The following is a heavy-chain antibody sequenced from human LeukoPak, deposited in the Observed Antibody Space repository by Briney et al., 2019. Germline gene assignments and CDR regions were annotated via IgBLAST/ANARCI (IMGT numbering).Heavy chain of an antibody. J-gene: IGHJ5*02. Sequence: GGSLRLSCAASGFTFSSYAMSWVRQAPGKGLEWVSAISGSGGSTYYADSVKGRFTISRDNSKNTLYLQMNSLRAEDTAVYYCAKVRSGYSYGNNWFDPWGQGTLATVSS. V-gene: IGHV3-23*01. D-gene: IGHD5-18*01. CDR2: ISGSGGST. CDR3: AKVRSGYSYGNNWFDP. CDR1: GFTFSSYA.